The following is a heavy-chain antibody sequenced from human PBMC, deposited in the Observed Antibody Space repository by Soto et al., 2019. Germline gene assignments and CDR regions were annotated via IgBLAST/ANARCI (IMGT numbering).Heavy chain of an antibody. CDR1: GDSISSNNDY. CDR3: ARGRGYSYGLDP. CDR2: ISYSGTT. J-gene: IGHJ5*02. Sequence: PSETLSLTCTVSGDSISSNNDYWSWSRQPPGEVLEWIVFISYSGTTSYSPSLKSRVAISLDTSKNQFSLILSSVTSADTSVYYCARGRGYSYGLDPWGQGTLVTVS. D-gene: IGHD5-18*01. V-gene: IGHV4-30-4*01.